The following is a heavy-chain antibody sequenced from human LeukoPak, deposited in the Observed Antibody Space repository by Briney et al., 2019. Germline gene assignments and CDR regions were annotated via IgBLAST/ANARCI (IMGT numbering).Heavy chain of an antibody. CDR2: IYTSGST. CDR1: GCSISSYY. D-gene: IGHD3-10*01. J-gene: IGHJ6*03. V-gene: IGHV4-4*07. CDR3: ARAYYGSGKAAMDV. Sequence: ASETLSLTCTASGCSISSYYWSWIRQPPGKGLEWIGRIYTSGSTNYNPSLKSRVTMSVDTSKNQFSLKLSSVTAADTAVYYCARAYYGSGKAAMDVWGKGTTVTVSS.